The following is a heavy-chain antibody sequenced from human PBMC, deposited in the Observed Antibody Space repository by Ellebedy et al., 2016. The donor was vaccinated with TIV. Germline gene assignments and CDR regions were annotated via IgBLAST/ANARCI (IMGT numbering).Heavy chain of an antibody. J-gene: IGHJ3*02. CDR2: VNPNSGDT. CDR1: GYTFTKYN. CDR3: AREDAFDI. V-gene: IGHV1-8*01. Sequence: AASVKVSCKASGYTFTKYNINWVRQSTGQGLEWMGWVNPNSGDTDYAQKFRDRVTMTRDASTNTACLELSSLRSEDTAVYYCAREDAFDIWGQGTMVTVSS.